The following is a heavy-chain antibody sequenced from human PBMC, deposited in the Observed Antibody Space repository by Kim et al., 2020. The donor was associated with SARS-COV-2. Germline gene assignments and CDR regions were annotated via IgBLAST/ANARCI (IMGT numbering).Heavy chain of an antibody. J-gene: IGHJ6*02. CDR1: GFTFSSYG. V-gene: IGHV3-30*18. Sequence: GGSLRLSCAASGFTFSSYGMHWVRQAPGKGLEWVAVISYDGSNKYYADSVKGRFTISRDNSKNTLYLQMNSLRAEDTAVYYCAKDPQRQQWLDPIYYYYGMDVWGQGTTVTVSS. CDR3: AKDPQRQQWLDPIYYYYGMDV. CDR2: ISYDGSNK. D-gene: IGHD6-19*01.